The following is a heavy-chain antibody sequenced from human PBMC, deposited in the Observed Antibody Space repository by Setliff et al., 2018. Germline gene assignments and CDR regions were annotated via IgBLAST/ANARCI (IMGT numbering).Heavy chain of an antibody. CDR3: AREVWNIYDNDNSWSGYSDH. D-gene: IGHD3-3*01. V-gene: IGHV3-7*03. Sequence: GGSLRLSCVASGFTIGNYWMAWVRQAPGKGLEWVADIRQDGTNKYYVDSVKGRFTISRDNAKNSLYLQMNSLRAEDTALYYCAREVWNIYDNDNSWSGYSDHWGQGTLVTVSS. J-gene: IGHJ4*02. CDR2: IRQDGTNK. CDR1: GFTIGNYW.